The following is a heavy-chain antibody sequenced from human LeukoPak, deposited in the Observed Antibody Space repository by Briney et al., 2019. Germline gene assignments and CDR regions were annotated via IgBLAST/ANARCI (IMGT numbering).Heavy chain of an antibody. Sequence: PGRSLRLSCAASAFIFSSYGMHWVRQAPGKGLEWVAVIWYDGSNTYYADSVKGRFTISRDNSKNTLYLQMNNLTAEETAVYYCVRQWGEDYWGQGTLVTVSS. J-gene: IGHJ4*02. CDR2: IWYDGSNT. D-gene: IGHD3-16*01. V-gene: IGHV3-33*01. CDR3: VRQWGEDY. CDR1: AFIFSSYG.